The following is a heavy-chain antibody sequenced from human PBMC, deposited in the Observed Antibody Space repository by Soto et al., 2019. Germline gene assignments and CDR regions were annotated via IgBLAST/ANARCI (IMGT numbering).Heavy chain of an antibody. CDR1: GGTFSSYA. D-gene: IGHD2-2*01. CDR3: ARGGGCSSSSCYDWFDP. J-gene: IGHJ5*02. CDR2: IIPIFGTA. V-gene: IGHV1-69*13. Sequence: SVKVSCKASGGTFSSYAISWVRQAPGQGLEWMGGIIPIFGTANYAQKFQGRVTITADESTSTAYMELSSLRSEDTAVYFCARGGGCSSSSCYDWFDPWGQGTLVTVSS.